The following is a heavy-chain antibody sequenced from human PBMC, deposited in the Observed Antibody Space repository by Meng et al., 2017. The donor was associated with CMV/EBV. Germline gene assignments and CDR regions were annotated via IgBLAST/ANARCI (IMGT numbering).Heavy chain of an antibody. CDR3: ASPPGYSSGWYLN. V-gene: IGHV3-11*04. J-gene: IGHJ4*02. D-gene: IGHD6-19*01. CDR1: GFTFSDYY. Sequence: AASGFTFSDYYMGWIRHAPGKGLELVSYISSSGSTIYYADSVEGRFTISRDNAKNSLYLQMTSLRADDTAVYYCASPPGYSSGWYLNWGQGTLVTVSS. CDR2: ISSSGSTI.